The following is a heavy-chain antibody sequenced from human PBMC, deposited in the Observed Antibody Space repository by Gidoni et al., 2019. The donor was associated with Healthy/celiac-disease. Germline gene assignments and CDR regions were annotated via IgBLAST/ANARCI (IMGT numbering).Heavy chain of an antibody. V-gene: IGHV4-59*01. J-gene: IGHJ6*02. CDR3: ARESWSGYPAYYYYGMDV. CDR2: IYYSGST. CDR1: GGSISSYY. D-gene: IGHD3-3*01. Sequence: QVQLQESGPGLVKPSETLSLTCTVSGGSISSYYWSWIRQPPGKGLEWIGYIYYSGSTNSNPSLKSRVTISVDTSKNQFSLKLSSVTAADTAVYYCARESWSGYPAYYYYGMDVWGQGTTVTVSS.